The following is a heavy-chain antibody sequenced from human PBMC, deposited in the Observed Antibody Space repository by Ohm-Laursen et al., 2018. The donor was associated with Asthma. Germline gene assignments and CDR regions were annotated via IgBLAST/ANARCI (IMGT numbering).Heavy chain of an antibody. CDR1: GFTFSSYS. V-gene: IGHV3-21*01. CDR2: ISSSSSYI. D-gene: IGHD6-6*01. CDR3: ARDRSKSSGYFGY. J-gene: IGHJ4*02. Sequence: SLRLSCAASGFTFSSYSINWVRQAPGKGLEWVSSISSSSSYIYYADSVKGRFTISRDNAKNSLYLQINSLRAEDTAVYYCARDRSKSSGYFGYWGQGTLVTVSS.